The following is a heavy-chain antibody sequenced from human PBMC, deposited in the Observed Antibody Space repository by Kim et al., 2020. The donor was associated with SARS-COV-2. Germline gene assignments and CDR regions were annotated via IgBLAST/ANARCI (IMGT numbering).Heavy chain of an antibody. CDR3: ARDRMEDTARGTYFDL. V-gene: IGHV3-53*01. CDR2: IYSGGST. Sequence: GGSLRLSCAASGFTVSSNYMSWVRQAPGKGLEWVSVIYSGGSTYYADSVKGRFTISRDNSKNTLYLQMNSLRAEDTAVYYCARDRMEDTARGTYFDLWGPGTLVTLSS. J-gene: IGHJ2*01. CDR1: GFTVSSNY. D-gene: IGHD5-18*01.